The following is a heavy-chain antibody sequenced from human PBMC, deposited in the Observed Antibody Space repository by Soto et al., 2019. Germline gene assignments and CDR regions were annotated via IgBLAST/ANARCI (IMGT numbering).Heavy chain of an antibody. CDR2: INARNGNT. CDR1: GYTFTSYA. D-gene: IGHD2-15*01. J-gene: IGHJ4*02. Sequence: ASVKVSCKASGYTFTSYAMHWVRQAPGQRLEWMGWINARNGNTKYSQKFQGRVTITRDTSASTAYMELSSLRSEDTAVYYCARDAPAKYCSGGSCYSDPARIQFDYWGQGTLVTVSS. CDR3: ARDAPAKYCSGGSCYSDPARIQFDY. V-gene: IGHV1-3*01.